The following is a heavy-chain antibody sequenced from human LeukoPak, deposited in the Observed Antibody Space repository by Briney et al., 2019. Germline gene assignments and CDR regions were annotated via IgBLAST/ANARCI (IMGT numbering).Heavy chain of an antibody. J-gene: IGHJ6*03. CDR3: ARAREYSSSSGRVGYYYYYMDV. Sequence: PSETLSLTCAVYGGSFSGYYWSWIRQPPGKGLEWIGEINHSGSTNYNPSLKSRITISVDTSKNQFSLKLSSVTAADTTVYYCARAREYSSSSGRVGYYYYYMDVWGKGTTVTVSS. CDR2: INHSGST. CDR1: GGSFSGYY. V-gene: IGHV4-34*01. D-gene: IGHD6-6*01.